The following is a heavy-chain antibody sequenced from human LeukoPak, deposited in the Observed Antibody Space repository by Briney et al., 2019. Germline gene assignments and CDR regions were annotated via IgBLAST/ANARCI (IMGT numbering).Heavy chain of an antibody. J-gene: IGHJ4*02. D-gene: IGHD1-20*01. V-gene: IGHV4-34*01. CDR3: ARGAHYNWSHFDY. CDR2: INHSGST. Sequence: SETLSLTCAVYGGSFSGYYWSWIRQPPGKGLEWIGEINHSGSTNSPPSLKSRVTISVDPSKNQFSLKLSSVTAADTAVYYCARGAHYNWSHFDYWGQGTLVTVSS. CDR1: GGSFSGYY.